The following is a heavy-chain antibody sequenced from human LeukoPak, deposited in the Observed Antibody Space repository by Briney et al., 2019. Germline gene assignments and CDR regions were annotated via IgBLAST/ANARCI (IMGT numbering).Heavy chain of an antibody. J-gene: IGHJ6*02. CDR2: NFFHDGST. CDR3: ASDSGKSPYDMAV. CDR1: GYSFNSHH. D-gene: IGHD3-10*01. V-gene: IGHV1-46*02. Sequence: ASVKVSCKTAGYSFNSHHVHWVRQAPGQGLEWMGINFFHDGSTSNTQKFQGRGTMTRDTATSTVYMELTRLRSEATAVYYCASDSGKSPYDMAVWGQATTVIVSS.